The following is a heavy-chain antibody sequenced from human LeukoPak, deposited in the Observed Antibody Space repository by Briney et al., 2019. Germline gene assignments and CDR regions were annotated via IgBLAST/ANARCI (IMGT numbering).Heavy chain of an antibody. CDR1: GGSISSGGYY. V-gene: IGHV4-31*03. CDR3: ASATSDYYGSGSYYKFPYYYYGMDV. Sequence: SQTLSLTCTVSGGSISSGGYYWSWIRQHPGKGLEWIGYIYYSGSTYYNPSLKSRVTISVDTSKTQFSLKLSSVTAADTAVYYCASATSDYYGSGSYYKFPYYYYGMDVWGKGTTVTVSS. D-gene: IGHD3-10*01. CDR2: IYYSGST. J-gene: IGHJ6*04.